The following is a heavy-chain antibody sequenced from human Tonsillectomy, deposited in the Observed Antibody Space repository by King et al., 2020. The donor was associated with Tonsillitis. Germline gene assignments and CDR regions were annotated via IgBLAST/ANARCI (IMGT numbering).Heavy chain of an antibody. V-gene: IGHV3-30*01. J-gene: IGHJ5*01. CDR1: GFTFSSYA. Sequence: VQLVESGGGVVQPGRSLRLSCAASGFTFSSYAMHWVRQAPGKGLEWVAVISYDGSEKYCADPVKGRFAISRDNSKNTLYLQMNSLRGEDTAEYYCARGGQWLDIFPPADSWGQGTLVTVSS. CDR2: ISYDGSEK. D-gene: IGHD6-19*01. CDR3: ARGGQWLDIFPPADS.